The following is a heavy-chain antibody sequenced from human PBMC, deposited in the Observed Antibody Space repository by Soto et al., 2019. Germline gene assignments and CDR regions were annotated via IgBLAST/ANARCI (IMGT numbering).Heavy chain of an antibody. V-gene: IGHV4-59*01. CDR2: FHYTGIS. CDR1: EGSIRGYY. Sequence: SETLSLTCTVSEGSIRGYYWSWIRQPPGKVLECIGYFHYTGISNYNSSLKSRVTMSLVTSTNQFSLKLSSVSAADTAIYYCARGASNWQYFDYWGQGALVNASS. J-gene: IGHJ4*02. D-gene: IGHD4-4*01. CDR3: ARGASNWQYFDY.